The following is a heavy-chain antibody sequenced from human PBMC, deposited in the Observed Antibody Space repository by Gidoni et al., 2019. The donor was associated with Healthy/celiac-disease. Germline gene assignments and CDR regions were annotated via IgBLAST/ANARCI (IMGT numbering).Heavy chain of an antibody. Sequence: QVHLVESGGGVVQPGRSLRPSCAASRFPFSSYAIPWVRQAPGKGLEWVAVISYDGSNKYYADSVKGRFTISRDNSKNTLYLQMNSLRAEDTAVYYCARDRSPRDYDILTGCDAFDIWGQGTMVTVSS. CDR1: RFPFSSYA. CDR2: ISYDGSNK. J-gene: IGHJ3*02. V-gene: IGHV3-30-3*01. CDR3: ARDRSPRDYDILTGCDAFDI. D-gene: IGHD3-9*01.